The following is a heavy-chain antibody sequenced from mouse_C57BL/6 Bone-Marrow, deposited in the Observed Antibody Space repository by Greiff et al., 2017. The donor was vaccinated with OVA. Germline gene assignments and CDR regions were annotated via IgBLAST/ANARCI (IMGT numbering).Heavy chain of an antibody. Sequence: EVKLVESGGGLVKPGGSLQLSCAASGFTFSSYAMSWVRQTPEKRLEWVATLSDGGSYTSYPDTVKGRFTISRDNAKNNLYLQMSHLKSEDTAMYYCARLITTVYFDYWGQGTTLTVSS. J-gene: IGHJ2*01. CDR1: GFTFSSYA. D-gene: IGHD1-1*01. V-gene: IGHV5-4*03. CDR3: ARLITTVYFDY. CDR2: LSDGGSYT.